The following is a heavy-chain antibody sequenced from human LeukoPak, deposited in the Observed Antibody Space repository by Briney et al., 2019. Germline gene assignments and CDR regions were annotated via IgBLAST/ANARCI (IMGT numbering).Heavy chain of an antibody. V-gene: IGHV3-53*01. CDR3: ARDRHCSGTTCYGV. J-gene: IGHJ4*02. CDR2: IYSGGGT. Sequence: HTGGSLRLSCAASGLTVGNNYMRWIRQAPGKGLEWVSLIYSGGGTYYADSVKGRLTMSRDSSKNTVYLQMNRLSVEDTAVYYCARDRHCSGTTCYGVWGQGTLVTVSS. D-gene: IGHD2-2*01. CDR1: GLTVGNNY.